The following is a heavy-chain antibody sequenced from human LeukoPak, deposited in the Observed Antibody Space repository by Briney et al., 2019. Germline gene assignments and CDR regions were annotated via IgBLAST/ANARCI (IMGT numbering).Heavy chain of an antibody. CDR1: GGTFSSYA. CDR3: QKTAYDILTGYLFDY. D-gene: IGHD3-9*01. Sequence: GASVKVSCKASGGTFSSYAISWVRQAPGQGLEWMGGIIPIFGTANYAQKFQGKVTITADESTSTAYMELSSLRSEDTVFFYKQKTAYDILTGYLFDYWGQGTLVTVSS. CDR2: IIPIFGTA. V-gene: IGHV1-69*13. J-gene: IGHJ4*02.